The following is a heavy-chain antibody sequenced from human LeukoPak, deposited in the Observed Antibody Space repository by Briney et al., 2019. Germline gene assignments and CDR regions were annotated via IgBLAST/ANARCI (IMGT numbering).Heavy chain of an antibody. D-gene: IGHD2-15*01. CDR3: ARPPTRGYCSGGSCSNYYYYYMDV. CDR1: GFTFSSYA. J-gene: IGHJ6*03. CDR2: ISSSGSTI. Sequence: GGSLRLSCAASGFTFSSYAMSWIRQAPGKGLEWVSYISSSGSTIYYADSVKGRFTISRDNAKNSLYLQMNSLRAEDTAVYYCARPPTRGYCSGGSCSNYYYYYMDVWGKGTTVTVSS. V-gene: IGHV3-11*04.